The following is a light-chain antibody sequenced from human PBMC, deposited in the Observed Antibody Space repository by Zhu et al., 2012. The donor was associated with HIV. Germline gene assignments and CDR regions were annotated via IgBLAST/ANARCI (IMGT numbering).Light chain of an antibody. CDR2: GSS. Sequence: EIVLTQSPGTLSLSPGERATLSCRASQSISSTYLAWYQQKPGQAPRLLMYGSSSRTPGIPDRFSGSGSGTDFTLTISRVEPEDFAVYYCQQYGTPPYTFAQGTRVEMK. J-gene: IGKJ2*01. V-gene: IGKV3-20*01. CDR3: QQYGTPPYT. CDR1: QSISSTY.